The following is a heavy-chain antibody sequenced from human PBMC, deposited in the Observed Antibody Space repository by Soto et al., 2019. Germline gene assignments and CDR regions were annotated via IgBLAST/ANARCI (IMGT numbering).Heavy chain of an antibody. V-gene: IGHV6-1*01. D-gene: IGHD2-2*01. Sequence: PSQTLSLTCAISGDSVSSNSAAWNWIRQSPSRGLEWLGRTYYRSKWYNDYAVSVKSRITINPDTSKNQFSLQLNSVTPEDTAVYYCARVPRSYQPRRGDYYYDGMDVWGQGTTVTVSS. CDR1: GDSVSSNSAA. CDR3: ARVPRSYQPRRGDYYYDGMDV. CDR2: TYYRSKWYN. J-gene: IGHJ6*02.